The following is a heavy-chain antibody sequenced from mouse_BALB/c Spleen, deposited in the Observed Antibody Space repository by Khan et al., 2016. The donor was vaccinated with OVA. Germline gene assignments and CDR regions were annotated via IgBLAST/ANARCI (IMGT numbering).Heavy chain of an antibody. V-gene: IGHV1S45*01. D-gene: IGHD1-1*01. CDR1: GYTFTNHH. Sequence: VQLKQSGAELVRPGASVKISCKAFGYTFTNHHINWVKQRPGQGLDWIGYINPYDDYTSYNQKFKGKATLTVDKSSSTAYMELSSLTTEESADYYCERVYSSSQGVAYWGQGTLVTVSA. CDR3: ERVYSSSQGVAY. J-gene: IGHJ3*01. CDR2: INPYDDYT.